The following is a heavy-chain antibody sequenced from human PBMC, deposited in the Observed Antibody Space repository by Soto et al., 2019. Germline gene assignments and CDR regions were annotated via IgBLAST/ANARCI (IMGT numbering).Heavy chain of an antibody. J-gene: IGHJ4*02. V-gene: IGHV3-23*01. CDR2: IGGAGQYT. CDR3: AKDFGNFQWLVPFDY. D-gene: IGHD6-19*01. CDR1: GFTFSNYA. Sequence: LRLSCAASGFTFSNYAMNWVRQAPGKGLEWVSIIGGAGQYTFYADSVKGRFTISRDNSKNTLYLQMNSLRAEDTAVYYCAKDFGNFQWLVPFDYWGQGILVTVSS.